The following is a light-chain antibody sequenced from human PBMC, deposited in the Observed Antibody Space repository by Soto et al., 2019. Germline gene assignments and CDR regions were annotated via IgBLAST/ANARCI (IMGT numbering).Light chain of an antibody. J-gene: IGKJ2*01. CDR2: DAS. Sequence: DIPMTQSPSSLSASVGDRVTITCQASQDISNYLNWNQQKPGKASKLLMYDASNLETGVPSRSSGSGSGTDFTFTISSLQPEDIATYYCQQYDNLPYTFGQGTKLEIK. CDR1: QDISNY. V-gene: IGKV1-33*01. CDR3: QQYDNLPYT.